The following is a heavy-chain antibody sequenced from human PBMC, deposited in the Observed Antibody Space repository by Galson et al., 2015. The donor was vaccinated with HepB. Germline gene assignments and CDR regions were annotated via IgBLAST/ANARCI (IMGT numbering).Heavy chain of an antibody. CDR1: GFTFSSYS. V-gene: IGHV3-21*01. D-gene: IGHD2-2*01. CDR3: ARVGCSSTSCLDY. CDR2: ISSSSSYI. Sequence: SLRLSCAASGFTFSSYSMNWVRQAPGKGLEWVSSISSSSSYIYYADSVKGRFTISRDNAKNSLYLQMNSLRAEDTAVYYCARVGCSSTSCLDYWGQGTLVTVSS. J-gene: IGHJ4*02.